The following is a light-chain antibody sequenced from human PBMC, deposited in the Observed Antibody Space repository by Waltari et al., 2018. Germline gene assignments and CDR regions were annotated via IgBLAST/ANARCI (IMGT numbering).Light chain of an antibody. CDR3: GAWDSSLTSVF. CDR2: DND. CDR1: SSTVGSNY. V-gene: IGLV1-51*01. Sequence: QSVLTQPPSVSAATGLPVRISFSVSSSTVGSNYVSWYQQLPGKVPKLLIYDNDQRPSGSPDRFSGSKSGTSATLGITGLQTGDEGEYYCGAWDSSLTSVFFGGGTKLTVL. J-gene: IGLJ2*01.